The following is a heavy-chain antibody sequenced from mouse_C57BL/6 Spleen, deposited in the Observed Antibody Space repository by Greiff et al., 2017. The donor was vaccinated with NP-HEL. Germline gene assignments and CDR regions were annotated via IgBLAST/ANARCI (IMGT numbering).Heavy chain of an antibody. J-gene: IGHJ4*01. CDR1: GYTFTSYW. CDR2: IYPGSGST. V-gene: IGHV1-55*01. D-gene: IGHD3-2*02. CDR3: ARASSGYAMDY. Sequence: QVQLQQPGAELVKPGASVKMSCKASGYTFTSYWITWVKQRPGQGLEWIGDIYPGSGSTNYNEKFKSKATLTVDTSSGTAYMQLSSLTSEDSAVYYCARASSGYAMDYWGQGTSVTVSS.